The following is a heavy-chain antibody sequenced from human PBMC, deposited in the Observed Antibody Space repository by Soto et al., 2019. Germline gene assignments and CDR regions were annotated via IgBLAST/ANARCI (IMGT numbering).Heavy chain of an antibody. V-gene: IGHV1-3*01. D-gene: IGHD4-17*01. J-gene: IGHJ4*02. CDR1: GYPFNRYS. Sequence: QVQLVQSGAEVKKPGASVKVSCMASGYPFNRYSIHWVRQAPGQSLEWMGWINAGAGGTKYSQSFQGRITITRHTSATTAYMELSSLGPEDTAVYYCAREVYGHWDHWGRGTLVTVSS. CDR3: AREVYGHWDH. CDR2: INAGAGGT.